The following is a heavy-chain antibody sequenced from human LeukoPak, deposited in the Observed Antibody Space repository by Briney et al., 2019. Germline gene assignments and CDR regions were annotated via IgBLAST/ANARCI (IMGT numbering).Heavy chain of an antibody. CDR2: ISAYNGNT. Sequence: ASVKVSCKASGFTFSSYGFSWVRQAPGQGLEWMGWISAYNGNTNYAQKLQGRVTMTTDTSTSTAYMDLRSLRSDDTAVYYCARGGATTSFDSWGQGTLITVSP. D-gene: IGHD1-26*01. V-gene: IGHV1-18*01. CDR3: ARGGATTSFDS. J-gene: IGHJ4*02. CDR1: GFTFSSYG.